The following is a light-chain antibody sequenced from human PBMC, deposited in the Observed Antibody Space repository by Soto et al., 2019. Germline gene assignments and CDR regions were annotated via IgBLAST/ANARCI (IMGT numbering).Light chain of an antibody. CDR1: SSDIGGYNY. Sequence: QSALTQPASVSGSPGQSITISCTGTSSDIGGYNYVSWYQQYPGKAPKLMIFGVSDRPSEVSNRFSGSKSGTTASLTISGLQAEDEADYYCSSYKTSSTVVVFGGGTKLTVL. J-gene: IGLJ2*01. CDR2: GVS. CDR3: SSYKTSSTVVV. V-gene: IGLV2-14*01.